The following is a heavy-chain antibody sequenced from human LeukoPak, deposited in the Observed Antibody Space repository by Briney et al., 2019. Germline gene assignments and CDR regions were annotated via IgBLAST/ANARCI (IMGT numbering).Heavy chain of an antibody. V-gene: IGHV4-39*01. D-gene: IGHD6-19*01. CDR3: ARGWLVSNWFDP. J-gene: IGHJ5*02. Sequence: SETLSLTCTVSGGSISSSSYYWGWIRQPPGKGLEWIGNIYYSGSTYYNPSLKSRVTISVDTSKNQFSLKLSSVTAADTAVYYCARGWLVSNWFDPWGQGTLVTVSS. CDR2: IYYSGST. CDR1: GGSISSSSYY.